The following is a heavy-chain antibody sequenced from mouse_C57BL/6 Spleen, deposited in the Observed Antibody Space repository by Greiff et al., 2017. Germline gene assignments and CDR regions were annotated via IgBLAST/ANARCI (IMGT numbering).Heavy chain of an antibody. CDR3: ARHEDYYSSSYDFFYAMDY. D-gene: IGHD1-1*01. J-gene: IGHJ4*01. V-gene: IGHV5-9*01. CDR2: ISGGGGNT. Sequence: EVQGVESGGGLVKPGGSLKLSCAASGFTFSSYTMSWVRQTPEKRLEWVATISGGGGNTYYPDSVKGRFTISRDNAKNTLYLQMSSLRSEDTALYYCARHEDYYSSSYDFFYAMDYWGQGTSVTVSS. CDR1: GFTFSSYT.